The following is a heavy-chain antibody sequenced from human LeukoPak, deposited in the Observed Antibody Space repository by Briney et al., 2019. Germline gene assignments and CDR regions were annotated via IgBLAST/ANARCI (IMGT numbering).Heavy chain of an antibody. CDR3: ARAQAGNYDWPLDL. V-gene: IGHV1-69*05. D-gene: IGHD5-12*01. CDR1: GGTFSKYA. J-gene: IGHJ5*02. Sequence: SVKVSCKASGGTFSKYALSWVRQAPGQGLEWMGAIIPFLDTSNYPPKFQDRVTITTDESTSTAYMYLSSLRSDDTAVYYCARAQAGNYDWPLDLWGQGTLVTVSS. CDR2: IIPFLDTS.